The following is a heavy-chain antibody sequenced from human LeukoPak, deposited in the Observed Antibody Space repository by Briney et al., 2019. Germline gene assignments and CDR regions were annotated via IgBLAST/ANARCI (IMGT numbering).Heavy chain of an antibody. D-gene: IGHD5-18*01. Sequence: GASVKVSCNASGYTFTSYGISWVRQAPGQGLEWRGWISAYNGNTNYAQKLQGRVTMTTDTSTSTAYMELRSLRSDDPAVYSCARREEWLRIDDYWGQGTLVTVSS. V-gene: IGHV1-18*01. CDR3: ARREEWLRIDDY. J-gene: IGHJ4*02. CDR1: GYTFTSYG. CDR2: ISAYNGNT.